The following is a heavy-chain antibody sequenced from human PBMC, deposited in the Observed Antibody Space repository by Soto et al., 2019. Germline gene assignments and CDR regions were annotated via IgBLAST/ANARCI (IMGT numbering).Heavy chain of an antibody. D-gene: IGHD3-3*01. J-gene: IGHJ6*02. Sequence: GESLKISCKGAGYSFTSYWIGWVRQMPGKGLEWMGIIYPGDSDTRYSPSFQGQVTISADKSISTAYLQWSSLKASDTAMYYCARGAAGGFLEWLPLDVWGQGTTVTVSS. CDR2: IYPGDSDT. CDR1: GYSFTSYW. V-gene: IGHV5-51*01. CDR3: ARGAAGGFLEWLPLDV.